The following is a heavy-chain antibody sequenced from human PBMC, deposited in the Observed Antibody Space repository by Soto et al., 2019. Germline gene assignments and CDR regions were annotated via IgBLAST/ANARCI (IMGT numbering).Heavy chain of an antibody. CDR2: IRSEVNSYAT. J-gene: IGHJ4*02. V-gene: IGHV3-73*02. D-gene: IGHD3-9*01. Sequence: EVQLVESGGGLVQPGGSLELSCVVSGFTFTASAMHWVRQASGRGLEWVGRIRSEVNSYATAYAASVEGRFFISREDSKNTAYLQMNSLXXEXXXXYXXXXXXXXXDTXXXRDYWGQGTLVTVSS. CDR3: XXXXXXXDTXXXRDY. CDR1: GFTFTASA.